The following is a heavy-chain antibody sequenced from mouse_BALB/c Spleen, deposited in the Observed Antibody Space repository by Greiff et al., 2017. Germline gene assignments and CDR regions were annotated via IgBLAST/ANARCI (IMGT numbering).Heavy chain of an antibody. Sequence: EVMLVESGGGLVKPGGSLKLSCAASGFTFSSYAMSWVRQTPEKRLEWVASISSGGSTYYPDSVKGRFTISRDNARNILYLQMSSLRSEDTAMYYCARGPYGSPYYYAMDYWGQGTSVTVSS. J-gene: IGHJ4*01. CDR1: GFTFSSYA. V-gene: IGHV5-6-5*01. CDR3: ARGPYGSPYYYAMDY. D-gene: IGHD1-1*01. CDR2: ISSGGST.